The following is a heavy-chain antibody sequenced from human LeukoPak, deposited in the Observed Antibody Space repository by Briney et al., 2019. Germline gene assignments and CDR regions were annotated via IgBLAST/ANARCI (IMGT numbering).Heavy chain of an antibody. Sequence: GTSLRLSFSASGVTFSSYGMPWVRQAPGRGLEWVGLISCDGSYKYYADSVQGRFTVSRDNSKTTLYLQMTSLRGDDTAVHYCALDSPLYGSGNYRSPDFWGQGTLVTVSS. CDR2: ISCDGSYK. J-gene: IGHJ4*02. CDR1: GVTFSSYG. CDR3: ALDSPLYGSGNYRSPDF. V-gene: IGHV3-30*03. D-gene: IGHD3-10*01.